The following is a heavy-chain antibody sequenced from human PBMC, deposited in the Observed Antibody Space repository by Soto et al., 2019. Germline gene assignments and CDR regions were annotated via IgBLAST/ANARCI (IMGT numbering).Heavy chain of an antibody. CDR1: GYTFTSYS. Sequence: ASVKFSCKASGYTFTSYSMHWMRQAPGQGLEWMGIINPSCGSTSYAQKFQGRVTMTRDTSTSTVYMELSSLRSEDTAVYYCARAGPIVVVPAASIAAAGPPGYWGQGTLVNVSS. CDR3: ARAGPIVVVPAASIAAAGPPGY. J-gene: IGHJ4*02. D-gene: IGHD2-2*01. CDR2: INPSCGST. V-gene: IGHV1-46*01.